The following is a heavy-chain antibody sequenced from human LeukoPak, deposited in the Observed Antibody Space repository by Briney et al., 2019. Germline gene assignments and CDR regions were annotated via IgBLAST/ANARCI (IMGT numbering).Heavy chain of an antibody. CDR3: GKQRITMVRGVIN. Sequence: PGGSLRLSCTASGFTFSSYSMNWVRQAPGKGLEWVSGISGSGGSTYYADSVKGRFTISRDNSKNTLYLQMSSLRAEDTAVYYCGKQRITMVRGVINWGQGTLVTVSS. CDR1: GFTFSSYS. V-gene: IGHV3-23*01. D-gene: IGHD3-10*01. CDR2: ISGSGGST. J-gene: IGHJ4*02.